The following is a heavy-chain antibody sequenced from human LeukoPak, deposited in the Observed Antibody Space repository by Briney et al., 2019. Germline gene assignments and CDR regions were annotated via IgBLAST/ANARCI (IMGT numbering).Heavy chain of an antibody. V-gene: IGHV1-2*02. CDR3: ARDNSGYDYTFDY. CDR2: INPNSGGT. Sequence: ASVKVFCKASGYTFTGYYMHWVRQAPGQGLEWMGWINPNSGGTNYAQKFQGRVTMTRDTSISTAYMELSRLRSDDTAVYYCARDNSGYDYTFDYWGQGTLVTVSS. CDR1: GYTFTGYY. J-gene: IGHJ4*02. D-gene: IGHD5-12*01.